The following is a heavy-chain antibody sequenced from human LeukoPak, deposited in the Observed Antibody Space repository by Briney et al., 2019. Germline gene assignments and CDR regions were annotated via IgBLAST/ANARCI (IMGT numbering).Heavy chain of an antibody. CDR2: IIPLFGTA. J-gene: IGHJ6*03. Sequence: SVKVSCKDSGGSFSSFAISWVRQAPGQGLEWMGRIIPLFGTAFSAQKFQGRLTMTTDESTSTAYMELSSLRSEDTAVYYCARDGTNPYFYYYYMDVWGKGTPVTVSS. CDR1: GGSFSSFA. D-gene: IGHD2-21*01. CDR3: ARDGTNPYFYYYYMDV. V-gene: IGHV1-69*05.